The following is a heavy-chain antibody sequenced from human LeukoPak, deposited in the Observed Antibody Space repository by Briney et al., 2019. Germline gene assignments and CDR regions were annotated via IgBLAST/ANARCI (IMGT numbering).Heavy chain of an antibody. CDR3: ARLKSVALAGPYYFDY. CDR2: IYYSGST. Sequence: SETLSLTCTVSVGSISSYYWSWIRQPPGKGLEWIGYIYYSGSTNFNPSLKSRVTISVDKYKSPFCLKLSSVTAADTAVYYCARLKSVALAGPYYFDYWGQGTLVTVSS. CDR1: VGSISSYY. J-gene: IGHJ4*02. D-gene: IGHD6-19*01. V-gene: IGHV4-59*01.